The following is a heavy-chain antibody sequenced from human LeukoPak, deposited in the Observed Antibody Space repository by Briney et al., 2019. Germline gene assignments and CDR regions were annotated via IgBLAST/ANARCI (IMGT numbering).Heavy chain of an antibody. CDR1: GFTFSSYS. CDR3: ARARLRTYGMDV. J-gene: IGHJ6*02. V-gene: IGHV3-48*01. Sequence: QPGGSLRLSCAASGFTFSSYSMTWVRQAPRKGLEWFSYISSSSSTIYYADSVKGRFTISRDNAKNSLYLQMNSLRAEDTAVYYRARARLRTYGMDVWGQGTTVTVSS. CDR2: ISSSSSTI. D-gene: IGHD3-22*01.